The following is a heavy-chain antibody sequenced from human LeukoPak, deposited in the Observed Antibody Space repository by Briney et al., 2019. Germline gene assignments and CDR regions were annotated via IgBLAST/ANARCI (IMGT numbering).Heavy chain of an antibody. CDR1: GGTFSSYA. J-gene: IGHJ6*02. D-gene: IGHD5-24*01. V-gene: IGHV1-69*13. CDR3: ARVRWLQPYYYYGMDV. Sequence: SVTVSCTASGGTFSSYAISWVRQAPGQGLEWMGGIIPIFGTANYAQKFRGRVTITADESTSTAYMELSSLRSEDTAVYYCARVRWLQPYYYYGMDVWGQGTTVTVSS. CDR2: IIPIFGTA.